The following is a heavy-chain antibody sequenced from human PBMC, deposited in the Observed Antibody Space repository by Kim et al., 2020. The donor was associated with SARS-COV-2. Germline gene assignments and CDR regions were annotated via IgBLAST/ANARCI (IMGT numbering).Heavy chain of an antibody. CDR3: ARAPQLVIFDY. CDR2: T. D-gene: IGHD6-13*01. Sequence: THHHPSHQSRVTISVDTSKNQFSLKLSSVTAADTAVYYCARAPQLVIFDYWGQGTLVTVSS. V-gene: IGHV4-59*01. J-gene: IGHJ4*02.